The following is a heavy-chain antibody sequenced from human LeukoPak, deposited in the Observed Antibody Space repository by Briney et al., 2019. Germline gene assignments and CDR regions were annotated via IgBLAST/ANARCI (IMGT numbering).Heavy chain of an antibody. Sequence: GGSLRLSCAASGFTFSSYEMNWVRQAPGKGLEWVSYISSSGSTIYYADSVKGRFTISRDNAKNSLYLQMNGLRAEDTAVYYCARDELGYSGYEGYWGQGTLVTVSS. CDR1: GFTFSSYE. V-gene: IGHV3-48*03. CDR3: ARDELGYSGYEGY. D-gene: IGHD5-12*01. J-gene: IGHJ4*02. CDR2: ISSSGSTI.